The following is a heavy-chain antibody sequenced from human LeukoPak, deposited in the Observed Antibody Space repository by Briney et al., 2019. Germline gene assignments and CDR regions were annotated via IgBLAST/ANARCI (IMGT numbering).Heavy chain of an antibody. D-gene: IGHD2-2*01. V-gene: IGHV4-59*01. CDR1: GGSISSYY. CDR3: ARTIVVVPAARRVDYYYYYMDV. J-gene: IGHJ6*03. CDR2: IYYSGST. Sequence: SETLSLTCTVSGGSISSYYWSWIRQPPGKGLEWIGYIYYSGSTNYSPSLKSRVTISVDTSKNQFSLKLSSVTAADTAVYYCARTIVVVPAARRVDYYYYYMDVWGKGTTVTVSS.